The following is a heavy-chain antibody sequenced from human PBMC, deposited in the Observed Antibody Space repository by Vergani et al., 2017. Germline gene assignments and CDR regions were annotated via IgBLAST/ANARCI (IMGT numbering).Heavy chain of an antibody. V-gene: IGHV3-15*07. CDR1: GFTFSNAW. D-gene: IGHD3-3*01. CDR3: FRRSGRGVY. J-gene: IGHJ4*02. CDR2: IKRKTDGGTT. Sequence: EVQLVESGGGLVKPGGSLRLSCAASGFTFSNAWMNWVRQAPGKGLEWVGRIKRKTDGGTTDYAAPVKGRFTISRDDSKNTLYLQMNSLKTEDTAVYYCFRRSGRGVYWGQGTLVTVSS.